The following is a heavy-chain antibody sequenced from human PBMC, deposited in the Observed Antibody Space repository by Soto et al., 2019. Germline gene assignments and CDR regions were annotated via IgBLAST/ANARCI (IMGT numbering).Heavy chain of an antibody. J-gene: IGHJ3*02. CDR3: SREVRHMDAFDI. CDR1: GLTFSSYA. Sequence: PGGSLRLSCAASGLTFSSYAMHWVRQAPGKGLEWVAVISYDGSNKYYADSVKGRFTISRDNSKNTLYLQMNSLRVEDTAVYYFSREVRHMDAFDIWGQTIMVTVS. CDR2: ISYDGSNK. V-gene: IGHV3-30-3*01.